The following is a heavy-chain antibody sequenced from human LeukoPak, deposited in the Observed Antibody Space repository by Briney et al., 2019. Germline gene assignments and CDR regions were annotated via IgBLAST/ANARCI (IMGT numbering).Heavy chain of an antibody. CDR2: IKQDGSEK. J-gene: IGHJ6*03. CDR1: GGSFSIYQ. V-gene: IGHV3-7*01. Sequence: ETLSLTCAVYGGSFSIYQYNWIRQTPGKGLEWVANIKQDGSEKYYVDSVEGRFTISRDNAKNSLYLQMNSLRAEDTAVYYCVRDQRAVDVTAMVKGRDPYYYYMDVWGKGTTVTVSS. CDR3: VRDQRAVDVTAMVKGRDPYYYYMDV. D-gene: IGHD5-18*01.